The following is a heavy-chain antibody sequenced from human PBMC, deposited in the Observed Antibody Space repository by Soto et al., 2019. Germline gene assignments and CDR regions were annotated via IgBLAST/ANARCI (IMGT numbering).Heavy chain of an antibody. Sequence: QVQLVESGGGVVQPGRSLRLSCAASGFTFSSYAMHWVRQAPGKGLEWVAVISYDGSNKYYADSVKGRFTISRDKSNNTLYQQLNSLRAEYTGVYYCERDMGGYYGSSEREGWGGSIDSWGQGTLVAVSS. J-gene: IGHJ4*02. V-gene: IGHV3-30-3*01. D-gene: IGHD3-22*01. CDR3: ERDMGGYYGSSEREGWGGSIDS. CDR2: ISYDGSNK. CDR1: GFTFSSYA.